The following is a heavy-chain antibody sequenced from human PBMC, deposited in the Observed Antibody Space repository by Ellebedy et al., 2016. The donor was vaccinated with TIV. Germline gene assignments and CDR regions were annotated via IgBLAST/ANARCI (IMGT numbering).Heavy chain of an antibody. CDR2: IKSNANGGTA. J-gene: IGHJ4*02. CDR3: TTNPGVWGDF. CDR1: GFTFSSYG. V-gene: IGHV3-15*07. Sequence: GESLKISCAASGFTFSSYGMHWVRPAPGKGLEWVGHIKSNANGGTADYAAPVKGRFTISRDDSKDTLYLQMDILTTEDTAVYYCTTNPGVWGDFWGQGTQVTVSS. D-gene: IGHD2-8*01.